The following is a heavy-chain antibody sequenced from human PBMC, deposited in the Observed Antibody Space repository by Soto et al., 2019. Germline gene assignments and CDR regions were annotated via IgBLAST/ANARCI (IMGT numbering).Heavy chain of an antibody. V-gene: IGHV3-30*18. J-gene: IGHJ5*02. CDR1: GFTFSSYG. Sequence: GGSLRLSCAASGFTFSSYGMHWVRQAPGKGLEWVAVISYDGSNKYYADSVKGRFTISRDNSKNTLYLQMNSLRAEDTAVYYCAKSGISNWFDPWGQGTLVTVSS. CDR3: AKSGISNWFDP. CDR2: ISYDGSNK. D-gene: IGHD1-26*01.